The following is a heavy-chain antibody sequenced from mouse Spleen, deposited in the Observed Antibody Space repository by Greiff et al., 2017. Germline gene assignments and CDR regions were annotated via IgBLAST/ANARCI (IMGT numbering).Heavy chain of an antibody. D-gene: IGHD1-2*01. V-gene: IGHV1-69*01. CDR3: AKGSITTSFDV. CDR1: GYTFTSYW. J-gene: IGHJ1*01. CDR2: IDPSDSYT. Sequence: QVQLQQPGAELVMPGASVKLSCKASGYTFTSYWMHWVKQRPGQGLEWIGEIDPSDSYTNYNQKFKGKATLTVDKSSSTAYMQLSSLTSEDSAVYYCAKGSITTSFDVWGAGTTVTVSS.